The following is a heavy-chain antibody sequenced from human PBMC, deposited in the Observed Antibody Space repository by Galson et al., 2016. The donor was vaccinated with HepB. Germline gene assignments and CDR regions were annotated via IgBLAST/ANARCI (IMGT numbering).Heavy chain of an antibody. CDR2: IKQDGSEM. D-gene: IGHD6-6*01. J-gene: IGHJ6*02. CDR1: GFTFSNYW. Sequence: SLRLSCAASGFTFSNYWMSWVCQAPGKGLEWVANIKQDGSEMYYVDSVKGRLTISRDNAKNSLYLQMKRLRVDDTAVYFCAREQRGSSGRLPYYCYGMDVWGQGTTVTVSS. CDR3: AREQRGSSGRLPYYCYGMDV. V-gene: IGHV3-7*04.